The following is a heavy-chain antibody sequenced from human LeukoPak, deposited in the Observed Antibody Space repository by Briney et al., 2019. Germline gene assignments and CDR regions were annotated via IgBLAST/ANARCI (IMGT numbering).Heavy chain of an antibody. J-gene: IGHJ4*02. CDR1: GFTFNSYE. V-gene: IGHV3-48*03. CDR3: AREPSSSSSSSFDY. Sequence: PGGSLRLSCAASGFTFNSYEMNWVRQAPGKGLEWVSYISSVGSSKYYADSVKGRFTISRDNAKNSLYLQMNSLRAEDTAVYYSAREPSSSSSSSFDYWGQGTLVTVSS. D-gene: IGHD6-6*01. CDR2: ISSVGSSK.